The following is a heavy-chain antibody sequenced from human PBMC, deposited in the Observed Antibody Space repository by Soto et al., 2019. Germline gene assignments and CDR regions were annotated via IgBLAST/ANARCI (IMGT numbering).Heavy chain of an antibody. CDR2: ISYSGSA. CDR3: ASGKGGNVAFNI. V-gene: IGHV4-59*01. J-gene: IGHJ3*02. CDR1: GDSISRNY. D-gene: IGHD2-15*01. Sequence: SETLSLTCTVSSTVSGDSISRNYWSWIRQPPGKGLEWIGYISYSGSAEYNASLKSRVTISIDTSKNQFSLNLSSVTAADSAVYFCASGKGGNVAFNIWGQGTMVT.